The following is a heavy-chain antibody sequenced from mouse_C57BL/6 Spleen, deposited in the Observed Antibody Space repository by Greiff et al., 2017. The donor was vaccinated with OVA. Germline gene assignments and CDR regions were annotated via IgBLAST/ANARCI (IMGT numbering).Heavy chain of an antibody. CDR1: GYTFTSYW. CDR2: IYPGSGST. Sequence: VQLQQPGAELVKPGASVKMSCKASGYTFTSYWITWVKQRPGQGLEWIGDIYPGSGSTNYNEKFKSKATLTVDTSSSTAYMQLSSLTSEDSAVYYCARAQASFNYAMDYWGQGTSVTVSS. CDR3: ARAQASFNYAMDY. V-gene: IGHV1-55*01. D-gene: IGHD3-2*02. J-gene: IGHJ4*01.